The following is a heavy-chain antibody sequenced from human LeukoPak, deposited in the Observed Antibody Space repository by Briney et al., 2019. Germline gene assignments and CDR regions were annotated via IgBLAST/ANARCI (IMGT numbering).Heavy chain of an antibody. CDR1: GFTFSSYG. J-gene: IGHJ4*02. Sequence: PGGSLRLSCAASGFTFSSYGVHWVRQAPGKGLEWVAVIWYDGSNKYYADSVKGRFTISRDNSKNTLYLQMNSLRAEDTAVYYCARDAGAAAGFDYWGQGTLVTVSS. D-gene: IGHD6-13*01. CDR2: IWYDGSNK. CDR3: ARDAGAAAGFDY. V-gene: IGHV3-33*01.